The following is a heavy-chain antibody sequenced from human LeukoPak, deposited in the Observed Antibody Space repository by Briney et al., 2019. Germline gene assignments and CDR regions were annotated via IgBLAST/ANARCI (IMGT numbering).Heavy chain of an antibody. J-gene: IGHJ4*02. CDR1: GFTFSSYG. CDR2: IWYDGSNK. D-gene: IGHD2-8*01. CDR3: AKVRNIVLMVYALDY. Sequence: GGSLRLSCAASGFTFSSYGMHWVRQAPGKGLEWVAVIWYDGSNKYYADSVKGRFTISRDNSKNTLYLQMNSLRAEDTAVYYCAKVRNIVLMVYALDYWGQGTLVTVSS. V-gene: IGHV3-30*02.